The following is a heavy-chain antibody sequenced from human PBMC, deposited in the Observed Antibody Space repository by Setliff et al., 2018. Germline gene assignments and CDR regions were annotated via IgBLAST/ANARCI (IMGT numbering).Heavy chain of an antibody. CDR3: ARDFGSHFFDY. CDR2: IKQDGSEK. Sequence: GGSLRLSCAASGFTFSRYWMSWVRQAPGKGLEWVANIKQDGSEKYYVDSVKGRFTISRDNAKNSLYLQMNSLRAEDTAVYYCARDFGSHFFDYWGQGTLVTVS. J-gene: IGHJ4*02. CDR1: GFTFSRYW. V-gene: IGHV3-7*01. D-gene: IGHD3-16*01.